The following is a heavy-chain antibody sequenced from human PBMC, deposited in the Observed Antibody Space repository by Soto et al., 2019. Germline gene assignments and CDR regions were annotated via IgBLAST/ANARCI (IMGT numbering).Heavy chain of an antibody. Sequence: EVQLVESGGGLVQPGGSLRLSCAGSGFTFSNYWMHWVRQAPGKGLEWVSRIDHDGPTDYADSVRGRFTISRDHAENTLYLQMNSLNPEDRAVYYCVRGSHGDYWGQGTVFTVSS. CDR1: GFTFSNYW. CDR3: VRGSHGDY. CDR2: IDHDGPT. J-gene: IGHJ4*02. V-gene: IGHV3-74*01. D-gene: IGHD2-15*01.